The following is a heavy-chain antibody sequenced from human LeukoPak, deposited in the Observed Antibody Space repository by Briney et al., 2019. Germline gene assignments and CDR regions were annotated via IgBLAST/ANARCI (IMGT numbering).Heavy chain of an antibody. D-gene: IGHD4-23*01. CDR2: INSDGSST. V-gene: IGHV3-74*01. CDR1: GFTFSSYW. J-gene: IGHJ4*02. Sequence: GGSLRLSCAASGFTFSSYWMHWVRQAPGKGLVWVSRINSDGSSTSYADSVKGRFTISRDNAKNTLYLQMNSLRAEDTAVYYCARVDGGSLDFDYWGQGTLVTVSS. CDR3: ARVDGGSLDFDY.